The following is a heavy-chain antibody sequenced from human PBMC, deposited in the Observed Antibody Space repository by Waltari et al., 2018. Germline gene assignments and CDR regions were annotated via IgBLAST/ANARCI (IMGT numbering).Heavy chain of an antibody. CDR2: IRGMGGST. Sequence: EVQLLESGGGLVQPGGSLRLSCAASGFTFSSYSMSWVRQAQGKGLDGVLAIRGMGGSTYYADSVKGRFTISRDNSKNTLYLQRNSLRAEDTAVYYCANLYSSGWYGYWGQGTLVTVSS. CDR3: ANLYSSGWYGY. CDR1: GFTFSSYS. J-gene: IGHJ4*02. V-gene: IGHV3-23*01. D-gene: IGHD6-19*01.